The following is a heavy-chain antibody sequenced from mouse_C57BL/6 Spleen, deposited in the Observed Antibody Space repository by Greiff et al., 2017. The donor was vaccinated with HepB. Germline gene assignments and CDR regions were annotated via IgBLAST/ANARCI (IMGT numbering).Heavy chain of an antibody. Sequence: QVQLKESGPGLVAPSQSLSITCTVSGFSLTSYGVDWVRQPPGKGLEWLGVIWGGGSTNYNSALMSRLSISKDNSKSQVFLKMNSLQTDDTAMYYCAKRGSPPYGYERFAYWGQGTLVTVSA. CDR1: GFSLTSYG. D-gene: IGHD2-2*01. CDR3: AKRGSPPYGYERFAY. CDR2: IWGGGST. J-gene: IGHJ3*01. V-gene: IGHV2-9*01.